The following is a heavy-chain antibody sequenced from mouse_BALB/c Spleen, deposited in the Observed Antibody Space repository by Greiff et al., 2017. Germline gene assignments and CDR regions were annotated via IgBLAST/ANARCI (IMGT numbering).Heavy chain of an antibody. CDR2: ISSGSSTI. V-gene: IGHV5-17*02. J-gene: IGHJ3*01. D-gene: IGHD2-4*01. Sequence: EVKLMESGGGLVQPGGSRKLSCAASGFTFSSFGMHWVRQAPEKGLEWVAYISSGSSTIYYADTVKGRVTITRDIPKNTLCLQMTSLRAEDTAMYYCARWAYDCGGAYWGQGTLVTVSA. CDR3: ARWAYDCGGAY. CDR1: GFTFSSFG.